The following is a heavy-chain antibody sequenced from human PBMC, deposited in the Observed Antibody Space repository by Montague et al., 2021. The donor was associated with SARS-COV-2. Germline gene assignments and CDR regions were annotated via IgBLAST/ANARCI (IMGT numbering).Heavy chain of an antibody. J-gene: IGHJ3*02. CDR1: GFTFNSYA. CDR3: AKVLRRYQLLTDAFDI. D-gene: IGHD2-2*01. Sequence: SLRLSCAASGFTFNSYAMTWVRQAPGKGLEWVSSISGSGNNAFFADSVXGRFTISRDNSENTLYLQMNSLTAEDTAVYYCAKVLRRYQLLTDAFDIWGQGTMVTVSS. V-gene: IGHV3-23*01. CDR2: ISGSGNNA.